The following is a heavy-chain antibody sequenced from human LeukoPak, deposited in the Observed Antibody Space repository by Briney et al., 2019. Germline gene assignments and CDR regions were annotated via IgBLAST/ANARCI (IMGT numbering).Heavy chain of an antibody. CDR3: ARSSSRPYYFDY. J-gene: IGHJ4*02. Sequence: PSETLSLTCTVSGDSISSYYWSWIRQPPGTGLEWIGYIYYSGSTNNNPSLKSRVTISVDTSKNQFSLKLSSVTAADTAVYYCARSSSRPYYFDYWGQGTLVTVSS. V-gene: IGHV4-59*01. CDR2: IYYSGST. D-gene: IGHD6-13*01. CDR1: GDSISSYY.